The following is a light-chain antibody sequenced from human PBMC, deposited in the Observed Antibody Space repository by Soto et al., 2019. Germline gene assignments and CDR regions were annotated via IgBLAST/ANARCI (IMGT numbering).Light chain of an antibody. CDR1: STDVGSYNL. Sequence: LTQPASVSGSPGQSITISCTGTSTDVGSYNLVSWYQQYPGKAPKLMIYEGTKRPSGISNRFSGSKSGNTASLTISRLQAEDEADYFCCSYAGTSTYVFGNGTKVTVL. V-gene: IGLV2-23*01. CDR3: CSYAGTSTYV. J-gene: IGLJ1*01. CDR2: EGT.